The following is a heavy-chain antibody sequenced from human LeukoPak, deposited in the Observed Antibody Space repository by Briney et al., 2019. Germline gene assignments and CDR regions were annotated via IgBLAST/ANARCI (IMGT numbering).Heavy chain of an antibody. D-gene: IGHD2-2*01. V-gene: IGHV1-46*01. Sequence: ASVKVSCKASGYTFTSYYMHWVRQAPGQGLEWMGIINPSGGSTSYAQKFQGRVTMTRDTSTSTVYMELSSLRSEDTAMYYCASSYCSSTSCHDYYYYGMDVWGQGTTVTVSS. CDR1: GYTFTSYY. J-gene: IGHJ6*02. CDR3: ASSYCSSTSCHDYYYYGMDV. CDR2: INPSGGST.